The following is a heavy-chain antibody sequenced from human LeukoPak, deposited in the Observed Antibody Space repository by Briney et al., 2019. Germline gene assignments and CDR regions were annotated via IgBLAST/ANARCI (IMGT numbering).Heavy chain of an antibody. CDR1: GGSISSSSYY. Sequence: SETLSLTCTVSGGSISSSSYYWGWIRQPPGKGLEWIGSIYYSGSTYYNPSLKSRVTISVDTSKNQFSLKLSSVTAADTAVYYCARSCNFVLMVYANGGSDWFDPWGQGTLVTVSS. V-gene: IGHV4-39*07. CDR2: IYYSGST. J-gene: IGHJ5*02. CDR3: ARSCNFVLMVYANGGSDWFDP. D-gene: IGHD2-8*01.